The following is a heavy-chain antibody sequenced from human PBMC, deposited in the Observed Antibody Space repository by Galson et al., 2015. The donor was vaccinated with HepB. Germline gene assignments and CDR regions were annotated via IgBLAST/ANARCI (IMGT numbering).Heavy chain of an antibody. CDR3: ARVRGTKAVAGSFDY. J-gene: IGHJ4*02. D-gene: IGHD6-19*01. CDR1: GGSISSGSYY. V-gene: IGHV4-61*02. CDR2: IYTSGST. Sequence: TLSLTCTVSGGSISSGSYYWSWIRQPAGKGLEWIGRIYTSGSTNYNPSLKSRVTMSVDTSKNQFSLKLSSVTAADTAVYYCARVRGTKAVAGSFDYWGQGTLVTVSS.